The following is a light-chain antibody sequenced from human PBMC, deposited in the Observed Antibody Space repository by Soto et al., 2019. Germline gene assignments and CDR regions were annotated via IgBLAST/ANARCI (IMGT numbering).Light chain of an antibody. CDR3: GSYTSSNTLV. J-gene: IGLJ3*02. Sequence: QSVLTQPASVSGSPGQSITISCTGTSSDVGGYNYVSWYQQHPGKAPKLMIYEVSNRPSGVSNRFSGSKSGNTASLTISGLQAEDEADYYGGSYTSSNTLVFGGGTKLTVL. CDR1: SSDVGGYNY. CDR2: EVS. V-gene: IGLV2-14*01.